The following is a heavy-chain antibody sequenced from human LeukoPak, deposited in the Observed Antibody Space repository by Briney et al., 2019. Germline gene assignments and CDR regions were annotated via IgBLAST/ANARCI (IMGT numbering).Heavy chain of an antibody. CDR3: ASFTVVTQY. D-gene: IGHD4-23*01. CDR2: IYYSGST. J-gene: IGHJ4*02. CDR1: GGSISSYY. Sequence: SETLSLTCTVSGGSISSYYWSWIRQPPGKGLEWIGYIYYSGSTNYSPSLKSRITISVDTSKNQFSLKLSSVTAADTAVYYCASFTVVTQYWGQGTLVTVSS. V-gene: IGHV4-59*01.